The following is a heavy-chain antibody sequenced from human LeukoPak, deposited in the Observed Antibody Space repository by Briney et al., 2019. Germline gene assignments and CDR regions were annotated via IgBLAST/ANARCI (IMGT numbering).Heavy chain of an antibody. D-gene: IGHD3-9*01. CDR2: ISSSSSTT. Sequence: PGGSLRLSCAASGFTFSSYSMNWVRQAPGKGLEWVSYISSSSSTTYYADSVKGRFTISRDNAKNPLYLQMNSLRAEDTAVYYCARAFVRYFDWQPIDYWGQGTLVTVSS. CDR1: GFTFSSYS. CDR3: ARAFVRYFDWQPIDY. V-gene: IGHV3-48*01. J-gene: IGHJ4*02.